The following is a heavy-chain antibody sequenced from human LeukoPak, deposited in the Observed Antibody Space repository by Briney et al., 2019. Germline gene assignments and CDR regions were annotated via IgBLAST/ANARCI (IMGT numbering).Heavy chain of an antibody. CDR1: VFSFSGSA. D-gene: IGHD1-26*01. J-gene: IGHJ4*02. V-gene: IGHV1-58*01. CDR3: ATEPRGGYFDPSVQSQ. CDR2: IVVGRGDT. Sequence: SVTVSFKASVFSFSGSALQWVRQARGQRLEWIGWIVVGRGDTNYAQKFQERITITRDMSTSTAYMELSSLRPDDTAVYYCATEPRGGYFDPSVQSQWGQGTLLTVSS.